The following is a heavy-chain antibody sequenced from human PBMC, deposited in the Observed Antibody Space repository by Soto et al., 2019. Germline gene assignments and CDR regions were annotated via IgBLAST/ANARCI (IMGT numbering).Heavy chain of an antibody. D-gene: IGHD6-19*01. CDR2: ISWNRGSI. Sequence: EVPLVESGGGLVQPGGSLSLSCATSGFNFNDYTMHWVRQGPRKRLEWVSGISWNRGSIVYGDSVKGRFTISRDNAKNSLYLQMNSLRADDTAIYYCTKDYRGWTTFGYMDVWGKGTTVTVSS. V-gene: IGHV3-9*01. J-gene: IGHJ6*03. CDR1: GFNFNDYT. CDR3: TKDYRGWTTFGYMDV.